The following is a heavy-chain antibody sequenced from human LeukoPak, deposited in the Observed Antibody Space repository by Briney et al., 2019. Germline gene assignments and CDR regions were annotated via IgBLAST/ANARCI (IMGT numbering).Heavy chain of an antibody. J-gene: IGHJ3*02. Sequence: QPGRSLGLSGAASGFTFSSYGMHWVRQAPGKGLEWVAVISYDGSIKYYADSVKGRFTISRDNSKNTLYLQMNSLRAEDTAVYYCAKGYAVFGVLIDAFDIWGQGTMVTVSS. CDR1: GFTFSSYG. D-gene: IGHD3-3*01. CDR2: ISYDGSIK. V-gene: IGHV3-30*18. CDR3: AKGYAVFGVLIDAFDI.